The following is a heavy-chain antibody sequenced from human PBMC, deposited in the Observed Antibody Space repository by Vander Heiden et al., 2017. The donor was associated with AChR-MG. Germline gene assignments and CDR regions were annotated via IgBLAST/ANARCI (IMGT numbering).Heavy chain of an antibody. D-gene: IGHD3-22*01. CDR3: SKDWDNSGYYDY. J-gene: IGHJ4*02. CDR2: INSGGTNL. V-gene: IGHV3-23*01. CDR1: GFTFRNYG. Sequence: EVKLLESGGGLVQPGGSLRLSCAASGFTFRNYGMRWVRQAPGKGLEWVSGINSGGTNLHYADSVKGRFTISRDNSKNTLFLQMNSLRADDTALDDCSKDWDNSGYYDYWGQGTLGTVSS.